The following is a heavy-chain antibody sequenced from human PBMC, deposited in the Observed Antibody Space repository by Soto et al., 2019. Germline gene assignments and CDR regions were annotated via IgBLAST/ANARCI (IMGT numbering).Heavy chain of an antibody. CDR3: ARDHYDLCMDV. Sequence: GASVKVSCKASGGTFSSYGISWVRQAPGQGLEWMGWSSAYNGNTNYAQKLQGRVTMTTDTSTSTAYMELRSLRSDDTAVYYCARDHYDLCMDVWGQGTTVTVSS. CDR1: GGTFSSYG. CDR2: SSAYNGNT. D-gene: IGHD3-3*01. J-gene: IGHJ6*02. V-gene: IGHV1-18*01.